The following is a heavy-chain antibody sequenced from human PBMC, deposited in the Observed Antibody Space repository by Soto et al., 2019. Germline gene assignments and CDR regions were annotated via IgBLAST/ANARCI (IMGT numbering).Heavy chain of an antibody. V-gene: IGHV3-30*18. J-gene: IGHJ4*02. CDR1: GFTFSSYG. CDR2: ISYDGSNK. D-gene: IGHD1-26*01. Sequence: QVQLVESGGGVVQPGRSLRLSCAASGFTFSSYGMHWVRQAPGTGLEWVAVISYDGSNKYYADSVKGRFTISRDNSKNTLYLQMNSLRAEDTAVYYCAKGDPSGSYTFDSWCQGTLVTVSS. CDR3: AKGDPSGSYTFDS.